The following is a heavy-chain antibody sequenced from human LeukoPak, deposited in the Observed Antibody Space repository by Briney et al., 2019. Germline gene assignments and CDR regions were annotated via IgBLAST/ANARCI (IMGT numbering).Heavy chain of an antibody. CDR2: IYPGDSDT. CDR1: GYSFASYW. V-gene: IGHV5-51*01. Sequence: GESLKISCKGSGYSFASYWIGWVRHMRGQGLEWIWIIYPGDSDTRYSPSFQGQVTISADKSISSAYLQWSSLKASDTAMYYCARVGATVTIDYYYYGLDVWGQGTTVTVSS. J-gene: IGHJ6*02. CDR3: ARVGATVTIDYYYYGLDV. D-gene: IGHD4-11*01.